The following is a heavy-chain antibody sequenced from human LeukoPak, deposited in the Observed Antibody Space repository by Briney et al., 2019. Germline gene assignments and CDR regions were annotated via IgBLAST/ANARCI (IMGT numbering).Heavy chain of an antibody. D-gene: IGHD2-2*01. CDR2: ISGSGGST. CDR1: GFTFSSYA. J-gene: IGHJ4*02. CDR3: AKDVKEIVVVPAATHFDY. V-gene: IGHV3-23*01. Sequence: GGSLRLSCAASGFTFSSYAMSWVRQAPGKGLEWVSAISGSGGSTYYADPVKGRFTISRDNSKNTLYLQMNSLRAEDTAVYYCAKDVKEIVVVPAATHFDYWGQGTLVTVSS.